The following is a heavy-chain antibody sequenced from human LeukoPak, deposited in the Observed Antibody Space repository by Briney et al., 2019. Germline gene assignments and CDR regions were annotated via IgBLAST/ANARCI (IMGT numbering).Heavy chain of an antibody. V-gene: IGHV4-34*01. Sequence: TPSETLSLTCAVYGGSFSGYYWSWIRQPPGKGLEWIGEINHSGSTNYNPSLKSRVTISVDTSKNQFSLKLSSVTAADTAAYYCARVLRYFDWLLSGTNWFDPWGQGTLVTVSS. CDR3: ARVLRYFDWLLSGTNWFDP. CDR2: INHSGST. J-gene: IGHJ5*02. D-gene: IGHD3-9*01. CDR1: GGSFSGYY.